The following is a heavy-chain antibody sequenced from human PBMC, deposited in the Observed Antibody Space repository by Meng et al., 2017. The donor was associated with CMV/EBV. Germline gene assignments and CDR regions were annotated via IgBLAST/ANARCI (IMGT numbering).Heavy chain of an antibody. D-gene: IGHD3-10*01. CDR3: AKGRGTAYYYGSGSWEQFDY. Sequence: FDDYAMNWVRQAPGKGLEWVSLISWDGGSTYYADSVKGRFTISRDNSKNSLYLQMNSLRAEDTALYYCAKGRGTAYYYGSGSWEQFDYWGQGTLVTVS. V-gene: IGHV3-43D*03. J-gene: IGHJ4*02. CDR2: ISWDGGST. CDR1: FDDYA.